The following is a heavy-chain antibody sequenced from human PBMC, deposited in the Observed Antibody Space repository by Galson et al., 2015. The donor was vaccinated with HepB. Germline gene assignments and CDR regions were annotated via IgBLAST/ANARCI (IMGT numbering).Heavy chain of an antibody. V-gene: IGHV7-4-1*02. CDR2: INTNTGNP. CDR1: GYTFTSYA. D-gene: IGHD3-22*01. CDR3: ARVPLYYYDSSGYPLFDY. J-gene: IGHJ4*02. Sequence: SVKVSCKASGYTFTSYAMNWVRQAPGQGLEWMGWINTNTGNPTYAQGFTGRFVFSLDTSVSTAYLQISSLKAEDTAVYYCARVPLYYYDSSGYPLFDYWGQGTLVTVSS.